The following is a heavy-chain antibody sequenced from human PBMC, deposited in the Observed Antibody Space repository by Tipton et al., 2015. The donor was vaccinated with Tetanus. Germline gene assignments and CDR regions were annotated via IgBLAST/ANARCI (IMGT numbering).Heavy chain of an antibody. CDR2: VHYSGRT. V-gene: IGHV4-61*08. CDR1: GGSVRSGDYD. CDR3: ARANNDYPKKGPFDY. Sequence: TLSLTCTVSGGSVRSGDYDWNWIRQPPGKGLEWIGYVHYSGRTNKSPSLKSRVTLSIDKSKNQFSLRLTSVTAADTAVHYCARANNDYPKKGPFDYWGQGARVIVSS. D-gene: IGHD5-12*01. J-gene: IGHJ4*02.